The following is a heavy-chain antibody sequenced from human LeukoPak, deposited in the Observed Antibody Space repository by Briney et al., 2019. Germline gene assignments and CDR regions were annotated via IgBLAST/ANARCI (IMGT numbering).Heavy chain of an antibody. Sequence: PGGSLRLSCAASGFTFDDYGMSWVRQAPGKGREWVSGINWNGDSTNYADSVKGRFTVSRDNAKNSLYLQMNSLRVEDTALYYCGRSLSREYSSSPDFDYWGQGTLVTVSS. CDR1: GFTFDDYG. D-gene: IGHD6-6*01. CDR2: INWNGDST. CDR3: GRSLSREYSSSPDFDY. V-gene: IGHV3-20*04. J-gene: IGHJ4*02.